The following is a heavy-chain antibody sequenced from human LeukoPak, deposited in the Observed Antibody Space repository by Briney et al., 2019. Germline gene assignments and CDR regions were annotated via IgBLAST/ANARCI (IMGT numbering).Heavy chain of an antibody. CDR3: AKARYSDNWPGLD. CDR1: GFTFSSYA. D-gene: IGHD1-20*01. CDR2: IPNGGGST. V-gene: IGHV3-23*01. Sequence: GGSLRLSCAASGFTFSSYAMTWVRQAPGKGLEWVSGIPNGGGSTYYADFVKGCFTISRDNSRNTLYLQMNSLRAEDAAVYYCAKARYSDNWPGLDWGRGTLITVSS. J-gene: IGHJ4*02.